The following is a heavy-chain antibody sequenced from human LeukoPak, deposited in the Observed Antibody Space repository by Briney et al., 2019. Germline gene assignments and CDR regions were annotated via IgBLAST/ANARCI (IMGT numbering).Heavy chain of an antibody. CDR2: IYTSGST. D-gene: IGHD3-22*01. CDR3: ARVTGYMIEDYFDY. J-gene: IGHJ4*02. V-gene: IGHV4-61*02. CDR1: GGSISSGSYY. Sequence: SQTLSLTCTVSGGSISSGSYYWSWIRQPAGKGLEWIGRIYTSGSTNYNPSLKSRVTISVETSKNQFSLKLSSVTAADTAVYYCARVTGYMIEDYFDYWGQGTLVTVSS.